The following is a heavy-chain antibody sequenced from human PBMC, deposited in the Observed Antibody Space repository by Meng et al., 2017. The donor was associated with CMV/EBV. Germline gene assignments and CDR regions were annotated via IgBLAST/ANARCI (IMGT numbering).Heavy chain of an antibody. CDR1: GFTVSSNY. V-gene: IGHV3-53*01. CDR3: ARDGVAGIDY. D-gene: IGHD6-19*01. J-gene: IGHJ4*02. Sequence: GESLKISCAASGFTVSSNYMSWVRQAPEKGLEWVSVIYSGGSTYYADSVKGRFTISRDNSKNTLYLQMNSLRAEDTAVYYCARDGVAGIDYWGQGTLVTVSS. CDR2: IYSGGST.